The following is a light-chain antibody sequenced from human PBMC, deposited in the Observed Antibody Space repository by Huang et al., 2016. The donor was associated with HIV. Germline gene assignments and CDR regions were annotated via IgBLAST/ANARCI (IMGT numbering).Light chain of an antibody. CDR2: AAS. Sequence: EIVMTQSPATLSLSPGERATLSCRASQSVSSNLAWYQQKPGQAPRLLIYAASTRATDIPARFSGSVSGTEFTLTISSLQPEDFAVYFCQQYNNWPWTFGQGTKVEIK. CDR3: QQYNNWPWT. CDR1: QSVSSN. V-gene: IGKV3-15*01. J-gene: IGKJ1*01.